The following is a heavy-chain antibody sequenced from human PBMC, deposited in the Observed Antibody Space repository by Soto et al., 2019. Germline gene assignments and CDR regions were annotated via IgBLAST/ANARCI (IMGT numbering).Heavy chain of an antibody. Sequence: EVHLVESGGGLVKPGGSLRLSCAVSGFTFSSCTMNWVRQAPGKGLEWVSSISPSTSHIYYADSVKGRFTISRDNAKNSLFLQMNSLRAEDTAVYYCSGCSGGACHRNYGMGVWCQGTTVTVSS. V-gene: IGHV3-21*01. CDR3: SGCSGGACHRNYGMGV. J-gene: IGHJ6*02. CDR1: GFTFSSCT. CDR2: ISPSTSHI. D-gene: IGHD2-15*01.